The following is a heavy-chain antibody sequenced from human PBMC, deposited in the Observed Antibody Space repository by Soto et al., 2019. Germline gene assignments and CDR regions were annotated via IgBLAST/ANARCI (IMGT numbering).Heavy chain of an antibody. D-gene: IGHD3-10*01. CDR2: INHSGST. CDR3: ASLVPLLWFGESYDPVRGYYYYGMDV. J-gene: IGHJ6*02. Sequence: PSETLSLTCAVYGGSFGGYYWSWIRQPPGKGLEWIGEINHSGSTNYNPSLKSRVTISVDTSKNQFSLKLSSVTAADTAVYYCASLVPLLWFGESYDPVRGYYYYGMDVWGQGTTVTVSS. CDR1: GGSFGGYY. V-gene: IGHV4-34*01.